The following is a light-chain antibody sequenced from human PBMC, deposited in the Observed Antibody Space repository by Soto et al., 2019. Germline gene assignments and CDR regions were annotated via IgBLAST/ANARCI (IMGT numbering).Light chain of an antibody. CDR3: SSYTGSVSPYV. Sequence: QSALTQPASVSGSPGQSITISCTGTGSDVGYYNYVSWYQQHPGKAPTLIIYDVSNRPSGVSNRFSGSKSGNTAYLTNSGLQAEDEADYYCSSYTGSVSPYVFGNGTKLTVL. J-gene: IGLJ1*01. CDR2: DVS. V-gene: IGLV2-14*01. CDR1: GSDVGYYNY.